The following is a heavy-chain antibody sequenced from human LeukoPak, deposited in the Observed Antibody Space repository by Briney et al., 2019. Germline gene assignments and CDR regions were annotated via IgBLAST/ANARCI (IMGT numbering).Heavy chain of an antibody. CDR3: ARHAGRYFYYGLDV. CDR1: GGSISSSSYY. V-gene: IGHV4-39*01. D-gene: IGHD1-14*01. Sequence: SSETLSLTCTVSGGSISSSSYYWGWIRQPPGKGLEWIGTLYYGGSAYYNPSFKSRVTISVDTSKNQFSLKLNSVTAADTAVYYCARHAGRYFYYGLDVWGQGTTVTVSS. CDR2: LYYGGSA. J-gene: IGHJ6*02.